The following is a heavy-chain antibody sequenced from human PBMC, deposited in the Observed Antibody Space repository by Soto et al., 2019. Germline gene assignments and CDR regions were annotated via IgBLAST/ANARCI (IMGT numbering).Heavy chain of an antibody. Sequence: QVQLQESGPGLVKPSETLSLTCTVSGGSISSYYWSWIRQPPGKGLEWIGYIYYSGSTNYNPSLKRRVTISVDTAKNKCSLKLSSVTAADTAVYYCAGGKGVVITTLDYWGQGTLFTVSS. V-gene: IGHV4-59*01. D-gene: IGHD3-22*01. CDR3: AGGKGVVITTLDY. J-gene: IGHJ4*02. CDR1: GGSISSYY. CDR2: IYYSGST.